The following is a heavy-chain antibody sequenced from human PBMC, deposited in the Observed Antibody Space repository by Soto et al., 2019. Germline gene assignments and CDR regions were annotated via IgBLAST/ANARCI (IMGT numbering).Heavy chain of an antibody. V-gene: IGHV4-34*01. CDR3: ARVGVVGQQLVLDY. CDR2: MNDSGSS. J-gene: IGHJ4*02. Sequence: QVQLQEWGAGLLKPSETLSLTCAVSGGSVSGYYWSWIRQTPAKGLEWIGEMNDSGSSNYNPPLTPRVAMSIDTSANRISLNLKSVTAADTAVYFCARVGVVGQQLVLDYWGQGTLVSVSS. CDR1: GGSVSGYY. D-gene: IGHD6-13*01.